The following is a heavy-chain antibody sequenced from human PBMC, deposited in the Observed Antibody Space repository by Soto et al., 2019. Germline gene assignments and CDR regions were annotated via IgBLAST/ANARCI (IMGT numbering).Heavy chain of an antibody. Sequence: PGGSLRLSCAASGFTFSSYGMHWVRQAPGKGLEWVAVIWYDGSNKYYAESVKGRFTISRDNSKNTLYLQMNSLRAEDTAVCYCAREQFDSTMDVWGQGTTVTVSS. J-gene: IGHJ6*02. CDR3: AREQFDSTMDV. CDR2: IWYDGSNK. V-gene: IGHV3-33*01. D-gene: IGHD3-22*01. CDR1: GFTFSSYG.